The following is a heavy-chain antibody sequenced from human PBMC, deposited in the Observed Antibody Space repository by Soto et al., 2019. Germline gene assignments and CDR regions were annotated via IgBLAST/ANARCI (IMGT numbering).Heavy chain of an antibody. V-gene: IGHV1-3*01. D-gene: IGHD6-19*01. CDR3: AISSGWYYVSY. Sequence: QVQLVQSGAEVKKPGASVKVSCKASGYTFTSYAMHWVRQAPGQRLEWMGWINAGNGNTKYSQKFQGRVTITRDTAASTAYMELSSLRSEDTAVDYCAISSGWYYVSYWGQGTLVTVSS. J-gene: IGHJ4*02. CDR2: INAGNGNT. CDR1: GYTFTSYA.